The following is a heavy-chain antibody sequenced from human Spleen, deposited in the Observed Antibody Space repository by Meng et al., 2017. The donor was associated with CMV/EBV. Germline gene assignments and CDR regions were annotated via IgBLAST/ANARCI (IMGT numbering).Heavy chain of an antibody. CDR1: GFTFSDST. J-gene: IGHJ6*02. V-gene: IGHV3-73*01. D-gene: IGHD6-13*01. Sequence: GESLKISCAASGFTFSDSTIHWVRQASGKGLVWVGRIRRKADNYATAYEASVKGRFTMSRDDSKNTAYLQMNSLKIEDTAVYYCTRGSSSGNYYGMDVWGQGTTVTVSS. CDR2: IRRKADNYAT. CDR3: TRGSSSGNYYGMDV.